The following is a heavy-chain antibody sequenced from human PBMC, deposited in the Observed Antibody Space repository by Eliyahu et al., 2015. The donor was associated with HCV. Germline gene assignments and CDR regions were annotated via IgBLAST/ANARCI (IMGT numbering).Heavy chain of an antibody. J-gene: IGHJ4*02. D-gene: IGHD3-22*01. CDR1: GDSISSSXYY. CDR2: IYYSGST. CDR3: ARHGITMIVVVIEWYFDY. Sequence: QLQLQESGPGLVKPSETLSLTCTVSGDSISSSXYYWGWIRQPPGKGLEWIGSIYYSGSTYYNPSLKSRVTISVDTSKNQLSLKLRSVTAADTAVYYCARHGITMIVVVIEWYFDYWGQGTLVTVSS. V-gene: IGHV4-39*01.